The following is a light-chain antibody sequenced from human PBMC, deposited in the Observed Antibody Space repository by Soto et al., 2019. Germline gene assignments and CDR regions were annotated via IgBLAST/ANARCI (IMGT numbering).Light chain of an antibody. Sequence: EIQMTHSPSSLAASVGDRVTMTCRASQSISSYLNWYQQKPGKAPKLLIYAASSLQSGVPSRFSGSGSGTDFTLTISSLQPEDFATYYCQQSYSTPITFGQGTRLEIK. V-gene: IGKV1-39*01. J-gene: IGKJ5*01. CDR3: QQSYSTPIT. CDR2: AAS. CDR1: QSISSY.